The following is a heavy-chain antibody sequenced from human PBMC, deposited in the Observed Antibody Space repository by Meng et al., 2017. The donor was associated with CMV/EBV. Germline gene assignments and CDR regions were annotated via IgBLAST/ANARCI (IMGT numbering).Heavy chain of an antibody. D-gene: IGHD2-2*01. Sequence: GSLRLSCAVYGGSFSGYYWSWIRQPPGKGLEWIGEINHSGSTNYNPSLKSRVTISVDTSKNQFSLKLSSVTAADTAVYYCARRTSRRAFDIWGQGTMVTVSS. CDR2: INHSGST. CDR3: ARRTSRRAFDI. J-gene: IGHJ3*02. CDR1: GGSFSGYY. V-gene: IGHV4-34*01.